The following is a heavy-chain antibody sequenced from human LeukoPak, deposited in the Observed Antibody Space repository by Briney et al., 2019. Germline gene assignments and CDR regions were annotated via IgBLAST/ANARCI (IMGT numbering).Heavy chain of an antibody. V-gene: IGHV3-30*04. CDR1: EFTFGSYA. CDR3: ARDPKRRAILLAY. D-gene: IGHD6-25*01. CDR2: ISFDGTNK. J-gene: IGHJ4*02. Sequence: PGKSLRLSCAASEFTFGSYALHWVRQAPGRGLEWLAVISFDGTNKYYADSVKVRTNIYGDNSKKNLYLEVYKSKSQQTAIIYCARDPKRRAILLAYWGQGTLVTVSS.